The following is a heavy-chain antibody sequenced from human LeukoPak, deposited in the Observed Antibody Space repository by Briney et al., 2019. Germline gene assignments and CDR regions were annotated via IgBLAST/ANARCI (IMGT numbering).Heavy chain of an antibody. J-gene: IGHJ4*02. CDR2: IKQDGSEK. D-gene: IGHD6-6*01. CDR1: GFTFSSYA. Sequence: PGGSLRLSCAASGFTFSSYAMSWVRQESGKGLEGVANIKQDGSEKYYVDSVKGRFTISRDNAKNSLYLQMNSLRAEDTAVYYCVRDHSSSSFDYWGQGTLVTVSS. CDR3: VRDHSSSSFDY. V-gene: IGHV3-7*01.